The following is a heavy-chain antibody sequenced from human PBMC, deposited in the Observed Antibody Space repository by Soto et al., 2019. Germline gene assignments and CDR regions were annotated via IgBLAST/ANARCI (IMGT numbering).Heavy chain of an antibody. Sequence: GGSLRLSCAASGFTFSSYAMHWVRQAPGKGLEWVAVKSYDGSNKYYADSVKGRFTISRDNSKNKLYLQMNRLRAEDTAVYYCARAMTTVVIVGPYWGQGTLVTVSS. D-gene: IGHD4-17*01. J-gene: IGHJ4*02. CDR1: GFTFSSYA. CDR2: KSYDGSNK. CDR3: ARAMTTVVIVGPY. V-gene: IGHV3-30-3*01.